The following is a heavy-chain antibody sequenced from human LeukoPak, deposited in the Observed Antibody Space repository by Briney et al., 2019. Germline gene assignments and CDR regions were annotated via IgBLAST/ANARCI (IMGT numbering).Heavy chain of an antibody. CDR3: AREHTTVTSLLDY. D-gene: IGHD4-17*01. CDR2: IHSGGNT. V-gene: IGHV3-53*01. CDR1: GFTVSSNY. Sequence: GGSLRLSCAASGFTVSSNYMSWVRQAPGKGLEWVSVIHSGGNTYYADSVKGRFTISRDNSKNTLYLQMNSLRAEDTAVYYCAREHTTVTSLLDYWGQGTLVTVSS. J-gene: IGHJ4*02.